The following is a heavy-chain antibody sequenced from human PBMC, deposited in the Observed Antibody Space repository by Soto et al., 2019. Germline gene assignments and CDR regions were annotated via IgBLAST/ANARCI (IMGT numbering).Heavy chain of an antibody. CDR2: INRSGST. CDR1: GGSISSGGYS. D-gene: IGHD6-13*01. J-gene: IGHJ6*02. Sequence: SETLSLTCAVSGGSISSGGYSWSWLRQPPGKGLEWIGEINRSGSTYYNPSLKSRVTISVDTSKNQFSLKLSSVTAADTAVYYCSVTAAAPYYGMDVWGQGTTVTVS. V-gene: IGHV4-30-2*01. CDR3: SVTAAAPYYGMDV.